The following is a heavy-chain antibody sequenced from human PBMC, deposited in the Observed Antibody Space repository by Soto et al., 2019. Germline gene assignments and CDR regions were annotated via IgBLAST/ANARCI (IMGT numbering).Heavy chain of an antibody. V-gene: IGHV3-66*01. CDR2: IYSGGST. CDR3: ARGRTSADYYYYYYMDV. D-gene: IGHD3-16*01. CDR1: GFTVSRNY. Sequence: GGSLRLSCAASGFTVSRNYMSWVRQAPGKGLEWVSVIYSGGSTYYADSVKGRFTISRDNSKNTLYLQMNSLRAEDTAVYYCARGRTSADYYYYYYMDVWGKGTTVTVSS. J-gene: IGHJ6*03.